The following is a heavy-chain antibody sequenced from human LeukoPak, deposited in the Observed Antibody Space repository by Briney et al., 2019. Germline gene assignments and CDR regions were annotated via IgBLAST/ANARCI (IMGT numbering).Heavy chain of an antibody. CDR3: ARAIAVAGPYHFHY. V-gene: IGHV3-21*01. D-gene: IGHD6-19*01. Sequence: GGSLRLSCAASGFTFSDYTMNWVRQAPGKGLEWVSSIGSVTTYIYYADSLKGRFTISRDNAKNSLYLQMDSLRAEDTAIYFCARAIAVAGPYHFHYWGQGTLVTVSS. CDR2: IGSVTTYI. CDR1: GFTFSDYT. J-gene: IGHJ4*02.